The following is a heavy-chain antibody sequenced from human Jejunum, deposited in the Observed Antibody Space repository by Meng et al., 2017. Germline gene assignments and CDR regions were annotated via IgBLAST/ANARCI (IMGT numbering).Heavy chain of an antibody. Sequence: ASVKVSCKASGYNFNNYDISWVRQAPGQGLEWVGWISGNTGNTNYAHDLRGRVTLTRDTSTSTAYMELGSMRSDETAVYYCARGSGSSARGYDYWGRGTLVTVSS. V-gene: IGHV1-18*01. CDR2: ISGNTGNT. CDR1: GYNFNNYD. D-gene: IGHD2-15*01. J-gene: IGHJ4*02. CDR3: ARGSGSSARGYDY.